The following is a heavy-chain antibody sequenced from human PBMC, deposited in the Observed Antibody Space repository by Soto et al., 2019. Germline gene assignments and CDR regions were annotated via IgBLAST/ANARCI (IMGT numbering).Heavy chain of an antibody. J-gene: IGHJ4*02. Sequence: AGGSLRLSCAASGFTVSGDYVSWVRQAPGKGLECVSVIHFGGNTHYADSVKGRFTVSRDNSKNTLYLQMNSLRVEDTAIYFCTKVSPQWLVHDYWGQGTLVTVSS. CDR1: GFTVSGDY. D-gene: IGHD6-19*01. V-gene: IGHV3-53*01. CDR3: TKVSPQWLVHDY. CDR2: IHFGGNT.